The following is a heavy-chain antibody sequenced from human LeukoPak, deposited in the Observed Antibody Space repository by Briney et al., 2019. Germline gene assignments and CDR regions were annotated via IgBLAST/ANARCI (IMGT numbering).Heavy chain of an antibody. J-gene: IGHJ5*02. CDR1: GGSFSGYY. CDR2: INHSGST. D-gene: IGHD2-2*01. CDR3: ARGPNIVVVPAAIGFDP. Sequence: SETLSLTCAVYGGSFSGYYWSWIRQPPGKGLEWIGEINHSGSTNCNPSLKSRVTISVDTSKNQFSLKLSSVTAADTAVYYCARGPNIVVVPAAIGFDPWGQGTLVTVSS. V-gene: IGHV4-34*01.